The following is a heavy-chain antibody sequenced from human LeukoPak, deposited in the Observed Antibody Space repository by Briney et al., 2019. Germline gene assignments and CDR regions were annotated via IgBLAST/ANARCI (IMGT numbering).Heavy chain of an antibody. J-gene: IGHJ6*03. CDR1: GRSISSSSYY. Sequence: SETLSLTCTVSGRSISSSSYYRGWVRKPPGKGLEWHGSIYYSRSTYYNPPVESRATISADTAKYQYSQKLSSVTSAGTAVYYCAKEYYDSSGCPGYYYNYYMDVWGKGTTVSVSS. CDR2: IYYSRST. CDR3: AKEYYDSSGCPGYYYNYYMDV. V-gene: IGHV4-39*07. D-gene: IGHD3-22*01.